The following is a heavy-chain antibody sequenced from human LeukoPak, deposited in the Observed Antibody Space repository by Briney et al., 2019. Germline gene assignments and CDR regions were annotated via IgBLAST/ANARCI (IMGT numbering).Heavy chain of an antibody. CDR3: ADLEGNAN. D-gene: IGHD4-23*01. V-gene: IGHV3-9*03. CDR1: GFTFDDFA. Sequence: PGGSLRLSCAASGFTFDDFAMHWVRQAPGKGLEWVSGVSWNSASIGYADSVKGRFTISRDNAKNSLYLQMNSLRAEDMALYYCADLEGNANWGKETLVTVS. CDR2: VSWNSASI. J-gene: IGHJ6*03.